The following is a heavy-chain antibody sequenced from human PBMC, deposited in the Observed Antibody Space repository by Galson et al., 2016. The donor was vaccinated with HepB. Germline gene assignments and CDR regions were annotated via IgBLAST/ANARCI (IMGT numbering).Heavy chain of an antibody. V-gene: IGHV4-59*01. D-gene: IGHD6-6*01. CDR3: SSRIARPGSSFDY. CDR2: IYYSGST. CDR1: GGSMRNYY. J-gene: IGHJ4*02. Sequence: SETLSLTCTVSGGSMRNYYWSWIRQPPGEGFEWIGYIYYSGSTDYNPSLKSRLTISLDTSKNQFSLKLTSVTAADTAVYFCSSRIARPGSSFDYWGQGTLVTVSS.